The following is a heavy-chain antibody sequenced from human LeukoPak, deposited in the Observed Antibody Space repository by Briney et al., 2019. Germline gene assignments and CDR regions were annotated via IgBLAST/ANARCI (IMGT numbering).Heavy chain of an antibody. CDR3: AKEYSSGPRGYFDY. J-gene: IGHJ4*02. D-gene: IGHD6-19*01. Sequence: GGSLRLSCAASGFTFSSYAMSWVRQAPGKGLEWVSAISNSGGSTYYADSVKGRFTISRDNSKNTLYLHMNSLRAEDAAVYYCAKEYSSGPRGYFDYWGQGTLVTVSS. V-gene: IGHV3-23*01. CDR1: GFTFSSYA. CDR2: ISNSGGST.